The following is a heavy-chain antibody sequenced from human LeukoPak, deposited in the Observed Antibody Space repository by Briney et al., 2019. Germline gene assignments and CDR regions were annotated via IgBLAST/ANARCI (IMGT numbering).Heavy chain of an antibody. V-gene: IGHV4-39*07. CDR3: ARVVVAATSLDY. J-gene: IGHJ4*02. CDR2: IYYSGST. Sequence: SETLSLTCTVSGGSISSSGYYWGWIRQPPGKGLEWIGSIYYSGSTYYNPSLQSRVTISVDTSKNQFSLKLSSVTAADTAVYYCARVVVAATSLDYWGQGTLVTVSS. D-gene: IGHD2-15*01. CDR1: GGSISSSGYY.